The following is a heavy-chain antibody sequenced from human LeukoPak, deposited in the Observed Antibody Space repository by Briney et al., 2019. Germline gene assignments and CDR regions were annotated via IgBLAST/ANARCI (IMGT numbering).Heavy chain of an antibody. CDR1: GFTFSSYA. J-gene: IGHJ5*01. Sequence: GGSLRLSCAASGFTFSSYAMSWIRQVPAKGLEWVSAISTTTYYADFAAGRFTISRDNSKNTLYLQMNSLRAEDTAVYYCAKPIGPRYGDYHNSCFDSRGQGTLVTVSS. CDR2: ISTTT. CDR3: AKPIGPRYGDYHNSCFDS. D-gene: IGHD4-17*01. V-gene: IGHV3-23*01.